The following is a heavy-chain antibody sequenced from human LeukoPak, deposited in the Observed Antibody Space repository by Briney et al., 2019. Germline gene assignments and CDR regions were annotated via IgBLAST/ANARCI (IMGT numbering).Heavy chain of an antibody. CDR1: GIAFRNYA. V-gene: IGHV3-23*01. CDR2: ITGSGTTT. Sequence: GGSLRLSCVASGIAFRNYAMTWVRQAPGKGLEWVSRITGSGTTTRYADSVKGRFTISRDNSVDTLYLQMNSLSAEDTAVYYCGIDPNGDYIGAFDFWGQGTMVTVSS. J-gene: IGHJ3*01. CDR3: GIDPNGDYIGAFDF. D-gene: IGHD4-17*01.